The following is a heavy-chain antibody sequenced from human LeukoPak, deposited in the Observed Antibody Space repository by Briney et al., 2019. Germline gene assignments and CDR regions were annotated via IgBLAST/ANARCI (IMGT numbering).Heavy chain of an antibody. Sequence: SETLSLTCAVYGGSFSGYYCSWIRQPPGKGLEWIGEINHSGSTNYNPSLKSRVTISVDTSENQFSLKLSSVTAADTAVYYCAREGTVAGSYFDYWGQGTLVTVSS. CDR1: GGSFSGYY. CDR3: AREGTVAGSYFDY. D-gene: IGHD6-19*01. CDR2: INHSGST. J-gene: IGHJ4*02. V-gene: IGHV4-34*01.